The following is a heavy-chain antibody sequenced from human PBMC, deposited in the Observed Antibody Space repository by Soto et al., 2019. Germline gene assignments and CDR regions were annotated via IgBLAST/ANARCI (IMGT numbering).Heavy chain of an antibody. D-gene: IGHD3-10*01. J-gene: IGHJ4*02. CDR3: AKGRVGSGSLTPRVDY. CDR2: ISGGGDPT. Sequence: EVQLLESGGGLVQPGGSLRLSCAASGFTFNNYAMTWVRQAPGKGLEWVSAISGGGDPTSYAYSAKGRFIVSRDGSKNTLYLQMSSLRAEDTALYDCAKGRVGSGSLTPRVDYWGQGTLVTVSS. CDR1: GFTFNNYA. V-gene: IGHV3-23*01.